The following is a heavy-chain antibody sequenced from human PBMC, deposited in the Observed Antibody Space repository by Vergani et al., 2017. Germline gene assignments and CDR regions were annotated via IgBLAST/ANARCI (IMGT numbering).Heavy chain of an antibody. CDR2: IIPIFGTA. V-gene: IGHV1-69*05. D-gene: IGHD3-22*01. CDR1: GGTFSGYA. J-gene: IGHJ4*02. CDR3: ARYSGTYYDSSGYYLNDLHPFDY. Sequence: QVQLVQSGAEVKKPGSSVKVSCKASGGTFSGYAISWVRQAPGQGLEWMGRIIPIFGTANYAQKLQGRVTMTTDTSTSTAYMELRSLRSDDTAVYYCARYSGTYYDSSGYYLNDLHPFDYWGQGTLVTVSS.